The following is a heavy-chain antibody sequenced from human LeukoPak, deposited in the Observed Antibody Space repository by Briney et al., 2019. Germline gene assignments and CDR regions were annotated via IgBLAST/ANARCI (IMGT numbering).Heavy chain of an antibody. D-gene: IGHD4-17*01. V-gene: IGHV1-69*06. J-gene: IGHJ5*02. CDR1: GGTFSSYA. CDR2: IIPIFGTA. CDR3: ARSGYGDYQNWFDP. Sequence: ASVKVSCKASGGTFSSYAISWVRQAPGQGLEWMGGIIPIFGTANYAQKFQGRVTITADKFTSTAYMELSSLRSEDTAVYYCARSGYGDYQNWFDPWGQGTLVTVSS.